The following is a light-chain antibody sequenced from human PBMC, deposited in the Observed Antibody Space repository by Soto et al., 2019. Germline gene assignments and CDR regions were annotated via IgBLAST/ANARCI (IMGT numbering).Light chain of an antibody. J-gene: IGKJ4*01. Sequence: EIVMTQSPATLSVSPGERVTLSCRASQSVTRNLAWYQHTPGQSPRLLISAAFSGSTGLPSRFSGSGPATAYTLTITSLQSEDAAVYYSPQYQHWPVTFAGGTKVEIK. V-gene: IGKV3-15*01. CDR2: AAF. CDR3: PQYQHWPVT. CDR1: QSVTRN.